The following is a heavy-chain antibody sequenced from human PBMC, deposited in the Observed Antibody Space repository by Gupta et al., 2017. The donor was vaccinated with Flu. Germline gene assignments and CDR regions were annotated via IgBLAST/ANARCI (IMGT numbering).Heavy chain of an antibody. CDR3: VKDDDRNHYYHGMDV. J-gene: IGHJ6*02. CDR2: ITNSSGAT. V-gene: IGHV3-23*01. D-gene: IGHD3-10*01. Sequence: QGPGRGLEWVVCITNSSGATYYSDSVEGRVTIPRDNSKNTLYLEMSSLRVEDTAVYYCVKDDDRNHYYHGMDVWGQGTMVTVSS.